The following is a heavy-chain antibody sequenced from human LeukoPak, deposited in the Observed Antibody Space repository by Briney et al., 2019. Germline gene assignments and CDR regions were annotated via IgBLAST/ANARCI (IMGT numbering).Heavy chain of an antibody. J-gene: IGHJ4*02. Sequence: SETLSLTCNVSGGSISSYYWSWIRQPPGKGLEWIGYIHHSGSTNYNPSLKSRVTISVDTSKNQFSLKLSPVTAADTAVYYCARSTLGVADYWGQGTLVTVSS. CDR2: IHHSGST. D-gene: IGHD5-12*01. CDR3: ARSTLGVADY. V-gene: IGHV4-59*01. CDR1: GGSISSYY.